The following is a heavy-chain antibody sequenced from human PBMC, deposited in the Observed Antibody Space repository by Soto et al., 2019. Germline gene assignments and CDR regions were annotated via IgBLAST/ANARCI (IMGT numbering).Heavy chain of an antibody. V-gene: IGHV3-9*01. Sequence: GGSLRLSCAASGFTFDDYAMHWVRQAPGKGLEWVSGISWNSGSIGYADSVKGRFTISRDNAKNSLYLQMSRLRSDDTAVYYCARAGATKSSVTPSNYYYGMDVWGQGTTVTVSS. CDR2: ISWNSGSI. D-gene: IGHD2-21*02. J-gene: IGHJ6*02. CDR1: GFTFDDYA. CDR3: ARAGATKSSVTPSNYYYGMDV.